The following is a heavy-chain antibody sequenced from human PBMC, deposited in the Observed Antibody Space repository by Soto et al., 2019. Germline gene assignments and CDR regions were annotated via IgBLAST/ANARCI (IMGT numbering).Heavy chain of an antibody. D-gene: IGHD2-8*01. CDR3: ARSSGWRQVGVYNYGLDV. CDR2: ISASGDYT. J-gene: IGHJ6*02. V-gene: IGHV3-11*06. Sequence: QVQLVESGGGWVKPGASLRLSCIGSGFFLSNNWMTWIRQAPGKGLEWVPYISASGDYTIYADSLKGRFTISRDNARNSLWLQINSLTAEDTAVYYCARSSGWRQVGVYNYGLDVWGQGTTVIVSS. CDR1: GFFLSNNW.